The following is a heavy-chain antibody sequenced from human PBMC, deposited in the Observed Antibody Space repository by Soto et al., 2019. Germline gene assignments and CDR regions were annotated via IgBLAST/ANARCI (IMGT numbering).Heavy chain of an antibody. J-gene: IGHJ4*02. CDR2: IFYSDSF. V-gene: IGHV4-31*03. Sequence: SETLSLTCTVSGGSISSGGSYWSWIRQRPGKGLEWIGYIFYSDSFYYTPSLKGRVVILADTSKNQFTLKLSSVTDADTAVYYCARAPDTPPIVGVVRPYFFDFWGQGTLVTVSS. CDR1: GGSISSGGSY. D-gene: IGHD3-3*01. CDR3: ARAPDTPPIVGVVRPYFFDF.